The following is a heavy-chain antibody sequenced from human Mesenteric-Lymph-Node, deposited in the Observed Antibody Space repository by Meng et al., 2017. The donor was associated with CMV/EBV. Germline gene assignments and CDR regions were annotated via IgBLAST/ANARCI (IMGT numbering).Heavy chain of an antibody. V-gene: IGHV3-30-3*01. CDR2: ISYDGTNK. J-gene: IGHJ6*02. D-gene: IGHD4-17*01. CDR3: ARDLFYGDNYYYYGMDV. Sequence: GESLKISCAASGFTFSSYAMHWVRQAPGKGQEWVAAISYDGTNKYYADSVKGRFTISRDNSKNTLYLQVNSLRAEDTAVYYCARDLFYGDNYYYYGMDVWGQGTTVTVSS. CDR1: GFTFSSYA.